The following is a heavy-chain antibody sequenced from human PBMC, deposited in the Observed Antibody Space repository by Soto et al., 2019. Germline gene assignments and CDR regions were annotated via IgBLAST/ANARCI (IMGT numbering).Heavy chain of an antibody. V-gene: IGHV4-39*07. Sequence: SETLSLTCTVSGGSISSSTYYWGWMRQPPGKGLEWIASFFIGGNTYYNPSLKSRVTISVDTSKNQFSLKLSSVTAADTAVYYCARVLYGDSFDYWAQGTLVTVSS. D-gene: IGHD4-17*01. CDR2: FFIGGNT. CDR3: ARVLYGDSFDY. CDR1: GGSISSSTYY. J-gene: IGHJ4*02.